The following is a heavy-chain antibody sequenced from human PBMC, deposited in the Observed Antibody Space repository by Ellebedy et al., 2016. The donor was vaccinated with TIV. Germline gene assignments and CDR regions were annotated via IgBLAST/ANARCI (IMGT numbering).Heavy chain of an antibody. V-gene: IGHV4-39*07. CDR2: IYYSGST. J-gene: IGHJ4*02. CDR3: ARGGGVPPSD. CDR1: GGSISSSSYY. Sequence: SETLSLTXTVSGGSISSSSYYWGWIRQPPGKGLEWIGSIYYSGSTYYNPSLKSRVTISVDTSKNQFSLKLSSVTAADTAVYYCARGGGVPPSDWGQGTLVTVSS. D-gene: IGHD2-2*01.